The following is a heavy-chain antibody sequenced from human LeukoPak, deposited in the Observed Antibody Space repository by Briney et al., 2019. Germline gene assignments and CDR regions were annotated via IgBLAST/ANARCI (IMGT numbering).Heavy chain of an antibody. V-gene: IGHV3-23*01. CDR1: GFTFSSYA. Sequence: GGSLRLSCAASGFTFSSYAMSWVRQAPGKGLEWVSAISATGGGTYYADSVKGRFTISRDNSKNTLYLQMNSLRAEDTAVYYCAKDPGGSRAFDYWGQGTLVTVSS. J-gene: IGHJ4*02. CDR3: AKDPGGSRAFDY. D-gene: IGHD1-1*01. CDR2: ISATGGGT.